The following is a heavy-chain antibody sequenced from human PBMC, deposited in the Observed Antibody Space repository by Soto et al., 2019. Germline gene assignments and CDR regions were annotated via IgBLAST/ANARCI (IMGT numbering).Heavy chain of an antibody. CDR3: ARGADYDSSGIRLNWFDP. J-gene: IGHJ5*02. V-gene: IGHV1-69*13. CDR2: IIPIFGTS. CDR1: GGTFSTYA. D-gene: IGHD3-22*01. Sequence: SVKVSCKASGGTFSTYAISWVRQAPGQGLEWMGAIIPIFGTSIYAQKFQGRVTITADESTSTAYMELSSLRSEDTAVYYCARGADYDSSGIRLNWFDPWGQGTLVTVSS.